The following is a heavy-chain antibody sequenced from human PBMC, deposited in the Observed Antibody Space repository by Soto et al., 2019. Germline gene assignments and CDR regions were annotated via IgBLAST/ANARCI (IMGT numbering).Heavy chain of an antibody. D-gene: IGHD1-26*01. Sequence: PGGSLRLSCAASGFTFSSYAMSWVRQAPGKGLEWVSAISGSGGSTYHADSVKGRFTISRDNSKNTLYLQMNSLRAEDTAVYYCARGGSWVMDVWGQGTTVTVSS. CDR2: ISGSGGST. CDR3: ARGGSWVMDV. J-gene: IGHJ6*02. CDR1: GFTFSSYA. V-gene: IGHV3-23*01.